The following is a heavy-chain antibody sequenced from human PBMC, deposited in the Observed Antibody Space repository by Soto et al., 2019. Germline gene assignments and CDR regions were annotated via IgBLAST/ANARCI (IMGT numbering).Heavy chain of an antibody. CDR1: GGTFSSYT. CDR3: ARDQGVTLDY. J-gene: IGHJ4*02. D-gene: IGHD3-10*01. CDR2: IIPILGIA. Sequence: SVKVSCKASGGTFSSYTISWVRQAPGQGLEWKGRIIPILGIANNAQKYKGRVTITADKSTSTANIKQSSLRYKNKAVYYCARDQGVTLDYWGQGTLVTVSS. V-gene: IGHV1-69*04.